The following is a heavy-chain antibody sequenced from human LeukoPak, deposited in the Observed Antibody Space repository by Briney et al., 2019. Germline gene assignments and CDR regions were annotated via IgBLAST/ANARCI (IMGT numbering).Heavy chain of an antibody. D-gene: IGHD3-3*01. CDR2: ISGDGGSR. CDR3: AAAYFGVDQYYYGMDV. J-gene: IGHJ6*02. CDR1: GFTFS. Sequence: GGSLRLSCAASGFTFSMNCVRQAPEKGLEWVSSISGDGGSRYYAGSVKGRFTNSRDKPKNTLYLQMNSLRTEDTAVYYCAAAYFGVDQYYYGMDVWGQGTTVTVSS. V-gene: IGHV3-23*01.